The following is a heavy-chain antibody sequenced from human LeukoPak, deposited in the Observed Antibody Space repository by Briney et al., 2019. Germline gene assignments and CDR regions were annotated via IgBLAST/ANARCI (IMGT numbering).Heavy chain of an antibody. D-gene: IGHD4-17*01. V-gene: IGHV3-21*01. Sequence: GGSLGLSCAASGFTFSSYDMHWVRQAPGKGLEWVSSISSSSSYIYYADSVKGRFTISRDNAKNSLYLQMNSLRAEDTAVYYCARDPRPTVTTRYYYYYMDVWGKGTTVTVFS. CDR2: ISSSSSYI. J-gene: IGHJ6*03. CDR1: GFTFSSYD. CDR3: ARDPRPTVTTRYYYYYMDV.